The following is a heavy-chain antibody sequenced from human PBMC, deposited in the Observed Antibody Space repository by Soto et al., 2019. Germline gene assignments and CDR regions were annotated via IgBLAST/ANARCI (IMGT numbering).Heavy chain of an antibody. CDR2: MNPNSGNT. Sequence: ASVKVSCKASGYTFTSYDINWVRQATGQGLEWMGWMNPNSGNTVYAQKFQGRVTMTRNTSISTAYMELSSLRSEDTAVYYCVRFWPPPYSDALTDYTGAFDYWGQGTLVTVSS. J-gene: IGHJ4*02. CDR3: VRFWPPPYSDALTDYTGAFDY. D-gene: IGHD3-9*01. V-gene: IGHV1-8*01. CDR1: GYTFTSYD.